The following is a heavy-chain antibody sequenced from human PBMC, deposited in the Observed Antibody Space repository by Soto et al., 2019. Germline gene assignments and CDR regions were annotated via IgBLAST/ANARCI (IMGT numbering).Heavy chain of an antibody. CDR2: INSDGSIT. Sequence: GGSLRLSCAASGFTFNTHWMHWVRQAPGKGLVWVSRINSDGSITDYADSVKGRFSISRDNPRNTLYLQMNSLSSEDTAVYYCARAMTSVGAAAKGDFWGQGTLVTVSS. J-gene: IGHJ4*02. V-gene: IGHV3-74*01. D-gene: IGHD1-26*01. CDR1: GFTFNTHW. CDR3: ARAMTSVGAAAKGDF.